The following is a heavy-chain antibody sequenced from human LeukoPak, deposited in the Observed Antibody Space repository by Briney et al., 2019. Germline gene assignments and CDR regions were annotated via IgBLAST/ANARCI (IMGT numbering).Heavy chain of an antibody. V-gene: IGHV3-7*01. CDR1: GFTFSNYW. CDR3: ARIDYYDSSGYLAPFDY. Sequence: PGGSLRLSCAASGFTFSNYWMSWVRQAPGKGLEWVANIKQDGSEKYYVDSVKGRFTISRDNAKNSLYLQMNSLRAEDTAVYYCARIDYYDSSGYLAPFDYWGQGTLVTVSS. D-gene: IGHD3-22*01. J-gene: IGHJ4*02. CDR2: IKQDGSEK.